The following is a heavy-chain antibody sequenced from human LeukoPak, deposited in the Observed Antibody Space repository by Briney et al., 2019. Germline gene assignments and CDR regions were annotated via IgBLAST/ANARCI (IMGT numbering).Heavy chain of an antibody. J-gene: IGHJ6*02. V-gene: IGHV1-3*01. CDR1: GYTFTSYA. CDR2: INAGNGNT. CDR3: ARDEDSSSYYYYYGMDV. D-gene: IGHD6-13*01. Sequence: APVKVSCKASGYTFTSYAMHWVRQAPGQRLEWMGWINAGNGNTKYSQKFQGRVTITRDTSASTAYMELSSLRSEDTAVYYCARDEDSSSYYYYYGMDVWGQGTTVTVSS.